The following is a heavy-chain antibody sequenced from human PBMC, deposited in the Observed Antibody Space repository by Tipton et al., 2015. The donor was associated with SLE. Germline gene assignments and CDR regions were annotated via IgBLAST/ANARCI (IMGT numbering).Heavy chain of an antibody. Sequence: QLVQSGVEVKKPGASVKVSCKASGYTFTSYGISWMRQVPGQGLEWMGWISPYNHKTDYAQKFQGRVTLTADTSTSAAYLELRSLRSDDMAVYYCARGVVDPGYYMDVWGKGTTVTVSS. D-gene: IGHD2-15*01. CDR2: ISPYNHKT. J-gene: IGHJ6*03. V-gene: IGHV1-18*03. CDR3: ARGVVDPGYYMDV. CDR1: GYTFTSYG.